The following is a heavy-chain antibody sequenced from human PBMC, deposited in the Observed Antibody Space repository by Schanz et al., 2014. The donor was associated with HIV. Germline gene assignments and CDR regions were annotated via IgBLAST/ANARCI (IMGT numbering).Heavy chain of an antibody. J-gene: IGHJ2*01. CDR2: CANGFNDDTT. Sequence: EVQLVVSGGGLVQPGGSLRLSCAASGVTLSDHYMDWVRQAPGKGLEWVGRCANGFNDDTTYYAASVKGRFTVSRDDSKNSVYLLMNSLKTEDTAVYYCALSRPSGYGGSWYFDLWGRGTLVTVTT. D-gene: IGHD2-15*01. CDR1: GVTLSDHY. CDR3: ALSRPSGYGGSWYFDL. V-gene: IGHV3-72*01.